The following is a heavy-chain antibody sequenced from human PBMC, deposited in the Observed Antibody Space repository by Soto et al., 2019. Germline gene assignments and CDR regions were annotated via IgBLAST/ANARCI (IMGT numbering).Heavy chain of an antibody. D-gene: IGHD2-8*01. CDR2: IVVGSGNT. J-gene: IGHJ4*02. CDR3: AASYCTNGVCYIVSDY. CDR1: GFTFTSSA. V-gene: IGHV1-58*01. Sequence: RASVKVSCKASGFTFTSSAVQWVRQARGQRLEWIGWIVVGSGNTNYAQKFQERVTITRDMSTSTAYMELSSLRSEDTAVYYCAASYCTNGVCYIVSDYWGQGTLVTVSS.